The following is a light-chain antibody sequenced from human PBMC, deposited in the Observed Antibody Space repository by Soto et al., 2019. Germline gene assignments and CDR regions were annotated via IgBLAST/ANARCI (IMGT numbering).Light chain of an antibody. Sequence: QSALPHPASLSGSPGHSIAISCTGTSGDVGGYNYVSWYQHHPGKVPKFIIYDVTNRPSGVSDRFSGSKSGNTASLTISGLQAEDEDDYYCNSYKSASTYVFGTGTKVTVL. CDR1: SGDVGGYNY. V-gene: IGLV2-14*03. CDR3: NSYKSASTYV. J-gene: IGLJ1*01. CDR2: DVT.